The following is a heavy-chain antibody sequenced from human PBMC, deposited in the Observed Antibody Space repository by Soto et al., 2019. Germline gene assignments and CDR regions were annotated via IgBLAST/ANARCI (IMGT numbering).Heavy chain of an antibody. CDR1: GDSVSSNSVA. Sequence: PSQTLSLTFAISGDSVSSNSVAWNWIRQSPSRVLEWLGRTYYRSQWYHDYAVSVRGRIIIHTDTAKNQYSLQLRSVSPEDTGMYYCARGGYDLPEWGQGTMVTVYS. V-gene: IGHV6-1*01. J-gene: IGHJ4*02. CDR3: ARGGYDLPE. CDR2: TYYRSQWYH. D-gene: IGHD5-12*01.